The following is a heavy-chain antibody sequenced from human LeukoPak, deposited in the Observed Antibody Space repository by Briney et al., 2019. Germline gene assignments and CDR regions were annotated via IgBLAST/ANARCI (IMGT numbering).Heavy chain of an antibody. CDR1: GFTFSSYA. D-gene: IGHD5/OR15-5a*01. J-gene: IGHJ4*02. Sequence: AGGSLRLSCAASGFTFSSYAMSWVRQAPGKELEWISAISGPGGSWDYADSVKGRFTISRDNSKNTLFLQMNSLRAEDTAIYYCAKKVGLVSAPLYYFDVWGREHWSPSPQ. V-gene: IGHV3-23*01. CDR2: ISGPGGSW. CDR3: AKKVGLVSAPLYYFDV.